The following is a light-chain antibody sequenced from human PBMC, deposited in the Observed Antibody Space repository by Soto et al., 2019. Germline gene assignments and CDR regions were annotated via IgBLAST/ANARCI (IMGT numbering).Light chain of an antibody. CDR3: QQYNNWPIT. CDR2: GAS. J-gene: IGKJ5*01. CDR1: QNVGNN. Sequence: EMVMTRSPASRSVSPLEVATGSFMASQNVGNNLVWYQQKPGQAPRLLIYGASTRAAGIPDRFSGSGSGTEFTLTISSLQSQDFAVYYCQQYNNWPITFGQGTRLEIK. V-gene: IGKV3-15*01.